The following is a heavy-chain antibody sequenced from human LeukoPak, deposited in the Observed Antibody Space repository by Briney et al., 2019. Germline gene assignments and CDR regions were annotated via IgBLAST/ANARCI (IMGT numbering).Heavy chain of an antibody. J-gene: IGHJ3*01. CDR3: TTDSGCFDV. D-gene: IGHD3-10*01. Sequence: GGSLRLSCAASGFTFSESWMTWVRQVPGKGLEWVGRINSKIDGETTAYAAPVEGRFTKSREDSKTTVYLQMSGLRTEDTALYYCTTDSGCFDVWGRGTMVTVSS. CDR2: INSKIDGETT. V-gene: IGHV3-15*01. CDR1: GFTFSESW.